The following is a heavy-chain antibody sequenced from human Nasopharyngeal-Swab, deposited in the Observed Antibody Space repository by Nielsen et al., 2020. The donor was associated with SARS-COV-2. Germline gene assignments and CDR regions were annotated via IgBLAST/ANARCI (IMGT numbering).Heavy chain of an antibody. D-gene: IGHD5-18*01. J-gene: IGHJ6*03. CDR1: GGSFSGYY. Sequence: GSLTLSCAVYGGSFSGYYWSWIRQPPGKGLEWIGEINHSGSTNYNPSLKSRVTISVDTSKNQFSLKLSSVTAADTAVYYCARGNRGYSYGYYYYYMDVWGKGTTVTVSS. CDR3: ARGNRGYSYGYYYYYMDV. V-gene: IGHV4-34*01. CDR2: INHSGST.